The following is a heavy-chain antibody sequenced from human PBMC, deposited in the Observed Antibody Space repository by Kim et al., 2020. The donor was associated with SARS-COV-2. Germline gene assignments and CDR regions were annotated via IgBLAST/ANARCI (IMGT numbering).Heavy chain of an antibody. V-gene: IGHV3-23*01. D-gene: IGHD2-2*01. Sequence: SADSVKGRFTISRDNSKSTLYLQMNSLRAEDTAVYYCAKDPRPAAMRVGYWGQGTLVTVSS. CDR3: AKDPRPAAMRVGY. J-gene: IGHJ4*02.